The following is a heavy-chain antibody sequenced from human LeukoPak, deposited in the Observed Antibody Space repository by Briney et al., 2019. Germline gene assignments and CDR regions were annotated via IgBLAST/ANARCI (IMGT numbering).Heavy chain of an antibody. J-gene: IGHJ4*02. V-gene: IGHV3-53*01. CDR3: AKSHHVTAIDY. CDR2: IDTGGST. Sequence: GGSLRLSCAASGFTVNSNYMSWVRQAPGKGLEWVSVIDTGGSTYYADSVKGRFTISRDNSKNTLYLQMNSLRAEDTAVYYCAKSHHVTAIDYWGQGTLVTISS. D-gene: IGHD2-21*02. CDR1: GFTVNSNY.